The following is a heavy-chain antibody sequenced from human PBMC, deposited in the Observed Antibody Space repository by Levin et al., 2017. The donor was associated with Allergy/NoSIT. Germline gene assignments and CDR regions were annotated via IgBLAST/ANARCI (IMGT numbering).Heavy chain of an antibody. CDR2: ISSNGGST. CDR1: GFTFSSYA. J-gene: IGHJ4*02. V-gene: IGHV3-64D*06. Sequence: GESLKISCSASGFTFSSYAMHWVRQAPGKGLEYVSAISSNGGSTYYADSVKGRFTISRDNSKNTLYLQMSSLRAEDTAVYYCVKGSGRGSGSYYNGIFDYWGQGTLVTVSS. CDR3: VKGSGRGSGSYYNGIFDY. D-gene: IGHD3-10*01.